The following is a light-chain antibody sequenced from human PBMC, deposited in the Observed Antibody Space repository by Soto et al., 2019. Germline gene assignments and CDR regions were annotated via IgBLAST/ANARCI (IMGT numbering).Light chain of an antibody. V-gene: IGKV2-24*01. CDR1: QSLVHSDGNTY. J-gene: IGKJ1*01. CDR2: KIS. Sequence: DIVMTQTPLSSPVTLGQPASISCRSSQSLVHSDGNTYLSWLQQRPGQPPRLLIYKISTRFSGVPDRFTGSGAGTDFTLQISRVEAEDVRVYYCMQATQFPWTFGPGTKVEIK. CDR3: MQATQFPWT.